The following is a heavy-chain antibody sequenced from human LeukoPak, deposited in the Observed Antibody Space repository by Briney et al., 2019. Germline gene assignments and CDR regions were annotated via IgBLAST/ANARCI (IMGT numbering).Heavy chain of an antibody. Sequence: SETLSLTCTVSGGSISSVGYYWHWIRQHPGKGLEWIGYIYYSGSTYSNPPLRGRVTISIDTSKNQFSLKLSSVTVADTAAYYCARSGSGWTDFDYWGQGTLVTVSS. D-gene: IGHD6-19*01. J-gene: IGHJ4*02. CDR2: IYYSGST. CDR3: ARSGSGWTDFDY. CDR1: GGSISSVGYY. V-gene: IGHV4-31*03.